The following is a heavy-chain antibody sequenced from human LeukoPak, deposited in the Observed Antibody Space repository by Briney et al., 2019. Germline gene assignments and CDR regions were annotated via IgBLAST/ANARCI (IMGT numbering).Heavy chain of an antibody. J-gene: IGHJ4*02. CDR2: ISGSGDNT. CDR3: ARSIHFSGWYYDY. Sequence: GGSLRLPCAASGFTFSTYAMSWVRQAPGKGLEWVSGISGSGDNTFIADSVKGRFTISRDNSKNTLYLQLSSLRAEDTAVYYCARSIHFSGWYYDYWGQGTLVTVSS. V-gene: IGHV3-23*01. CDR1: GFTFSTYA. D-gene: IGHD6-19*01.